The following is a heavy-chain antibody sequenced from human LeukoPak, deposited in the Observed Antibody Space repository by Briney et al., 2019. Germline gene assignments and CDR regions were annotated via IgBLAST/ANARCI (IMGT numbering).Heavy chain of an antibody. Sequence: RGESLKISCQGSEYTFTSYWIGWVRQMPVKGLEWMGSIYPGDSDTKYSPSFQGQVTISVDKSTNTAYLQWKSLKASDTAMYYCARGDVVRGVSWFDSWGQGALVTVSS. V-gene: IGHV5-51*01. CDR2: IYPGDSDT. J-gene: IGHJ5*01. CDR3: ARGDVVRGVSWFDS. D-gene: IGHD2-21*02. CDR1: EYTFTSYW.